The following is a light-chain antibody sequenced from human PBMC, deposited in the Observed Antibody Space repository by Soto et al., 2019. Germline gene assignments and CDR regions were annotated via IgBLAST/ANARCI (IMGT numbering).Light chain of an antibody. CDR2: AAS. CDR1: QGISSY. Sequence: IQLTQSPSSLSASVGDRVTITCRASQGISSYLVWYQQKPGKAPKLLIYAASTLQSGVPSRFSGSGSGTDFTLTISSLQPEDFATYYCQQLNSYLSITFGQGTRLEIK. V-gene: IGKV1-9*01. J-gene: IGKJ5*01. CDR3: QQLNSYLSIT.